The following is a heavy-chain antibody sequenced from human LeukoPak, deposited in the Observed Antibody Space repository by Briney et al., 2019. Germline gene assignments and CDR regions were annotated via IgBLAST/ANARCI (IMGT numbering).Heavy chain of an antibody. CDR1: GGSFSGYY. V-gene: IGHV4-34*01. CDR3: ARGEDFAYYYYYMDV. J-gene: IGHJ6*03. CDR2: INHSGST. Sequence: PSETLSLTCAVYGGSFSGYYWSWIRQPPGKGLEWIGEINHSGSTNYNPSLKSRVTISVDTSKNQFSLKLSSVTAADTAVYYCARGEDFAYYYYYMDVWGKGTTVTVSS. D-gene: IGHD2-15*01.